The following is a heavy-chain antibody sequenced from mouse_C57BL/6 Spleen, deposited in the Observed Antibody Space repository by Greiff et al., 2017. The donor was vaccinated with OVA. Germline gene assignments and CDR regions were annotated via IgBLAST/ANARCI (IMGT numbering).Heavy chain of an antibody. V-gene: IGHV5-4*01. J-gene: IGHJ2*01. CDR2: ISDGGSYT. CDR3: ARDYGTDY. CDR1: GFTFSSYA. D-gene: IGHD1-1*01. Sequence: DVKLVESGGGLVKPGGSLKLSCAASGFTFSSYAMSWVRQTPEKRLEWVATISDGGSYTYYPDNVKGRFTISRDNAKNNLYLQMSHLKSEDTAMYYCARDYGTDYWGQGTTLTVSS.